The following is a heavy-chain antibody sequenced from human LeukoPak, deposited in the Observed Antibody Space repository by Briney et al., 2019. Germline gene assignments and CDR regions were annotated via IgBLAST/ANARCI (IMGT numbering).Heavy chain of an antibody. V-gene: IGHV3-21*01. J-gene: IGHJ3*02. Sequence: GGSLRLSCAASGFTFSSYSMNWVRQAPGKGLEWVSSICSSSSYIYYAASVKGRFTISRDNAKNSLYLQMNSLRAEDTAVYYCARDRGRPAANDAFDIWGQGTMVTVSS. CDR2: ICSSSSYI. CDR1: GFTFSSYS. D-gene: IGHD2-2*01. CDR3: ARDRGRPAANDAFDI.